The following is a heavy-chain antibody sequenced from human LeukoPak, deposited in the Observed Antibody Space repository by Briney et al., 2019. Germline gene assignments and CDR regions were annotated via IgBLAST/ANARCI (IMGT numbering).Heavy chain of an antibody. CDR1: GFTFSSYA. Sequence: GGSLRLSCAASGFTFSSYAMHWVRQAPGKGLEWVAVISYDGSNKYYADSVKGRFTISRDNSKNTLYLQMNSLRAEDTAVYYCARGRAWNYFDYWGQGTLVTVSS. CDR2: ISYDGSNK. CDR3: ARGRAWNYFDY. D-gene: IGHD3-3*01. V-gene: IGHV3-30-3*01. J-gene: IGHJ4*02.